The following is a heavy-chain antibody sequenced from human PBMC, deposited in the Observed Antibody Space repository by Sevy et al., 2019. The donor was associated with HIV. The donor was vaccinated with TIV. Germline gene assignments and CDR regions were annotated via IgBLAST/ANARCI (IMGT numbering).Heavy chain of an antibody. J-gene: IGHJ6*03. V-gene: IGHV4-59*01. Sequence: SETLSLTCRVSGVSISSDYWSWIRQPPGKEPEWIGYIHHSGNSNYKTSLKSRVTMSVDTSKNQFSLNLRSVSPADTAVYYCARSVAANYMDVWGKGTTVTVSS. CDR2: IHHSGNS. D-gene: IGHD1-26*01. CDR1: GVSISSDY. CDR3: ARSVAANYMDV.